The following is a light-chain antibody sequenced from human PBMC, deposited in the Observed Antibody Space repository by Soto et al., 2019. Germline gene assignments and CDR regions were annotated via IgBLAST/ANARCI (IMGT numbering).Light chain of an antibody. J-gene: IGKJ5*01. CDR1: QSVSSY. CDR2: DAS. V-gene: IGKV3-11*01. CDR3: QQRSNSPIT. Sequence: EIGFTQSPATLSLSPGDRGTLTCRASQSVSSYLAWYQQKPGQPPRLLIYDASNRHTGIPARFSGSGSGKDFTLTISSLEPEDFAVYYCQQRSNSPITFGQGTRLEI.